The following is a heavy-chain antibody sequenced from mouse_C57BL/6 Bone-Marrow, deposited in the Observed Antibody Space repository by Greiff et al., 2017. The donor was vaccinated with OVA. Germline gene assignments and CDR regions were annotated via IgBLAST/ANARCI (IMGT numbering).Heavy chain of an antibody. V-gene: IGHV2-5*01. D-gene: IGHD1-1*01. CDR2: IWRGGST. CDR3: AKKGSSYDYAMDY. J-gene: IGHJ4*01. CDR1: GFSLTSYG. Sequence: VKLKQSGPGLVQPSQSLSITCTVSGFSLTSYGVHWVRQSPGKGLEWLGVIWRGGSTDYNAAFMSRLSITKDNSKSQVFFKMNSLQADDTAIYYCAKKGSSYDYAMDYWGQGTSVTVSS.